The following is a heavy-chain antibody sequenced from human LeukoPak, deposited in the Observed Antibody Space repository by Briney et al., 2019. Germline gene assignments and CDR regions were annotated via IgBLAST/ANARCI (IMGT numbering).Heavy chain of an antibody. CDR1: GGSISSGSYY. Sequence: SETLSLTCTVSGGSISSGSYYWSWIRQPAGKGPEWIGRIYTSGSTNYNPSLKSRVTISVDTSKNQFSLKLSSVTAADTAVYYCARDHFLGSSGWYPFDYWGQGTLVTVSS. D-gene: IGHD6-19*01. V-gene: IGHV4-61*02. CDR3: ARDHFLGSSGWYPFDY. CDR2: IYTSGST. J-gene: IGHJ4*02.